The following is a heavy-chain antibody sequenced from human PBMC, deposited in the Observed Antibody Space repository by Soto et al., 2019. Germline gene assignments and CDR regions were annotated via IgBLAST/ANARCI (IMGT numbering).Heavy chain of an antibody. D-gene: IGHD1-1*01. CDR2: IGSTGRDT. CDR1: GFTFSSFA. CDR3: ARSKLPQSTGEGRAY. Sequence: LQSGGGLAQPGGSLRLSCEASGFTFSSFAMLWVRQAPGQGLQWVSGIGSTGRDTYYAPSVRGRFTVSRDNSKNTVDLEMNSLGDDDTGTYYCARSKLPQSTGEGRAYWGQGTLVTVSS. J-gene: IGHJ4*02. V-gene: IGHV3-23*01.